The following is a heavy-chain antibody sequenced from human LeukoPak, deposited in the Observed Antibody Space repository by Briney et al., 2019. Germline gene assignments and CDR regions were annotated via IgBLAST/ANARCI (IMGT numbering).Heavy chain of an antibody. J-gene: IGHJ4*02. V-gene: IGHV1-8*03. CDR1: GYTFTSYD. Sequence: ASVKVSCKASGYTFTSYDINWVRQATGQGLEWMGWMNPNSGNTGYAQKFQGRVTITRNTSISTAYMELSSLRSKDTAVYYCARGFSGSYYVVDYWGQGTLVTVSS. CDR3: ARGFSGSYYVVDY. D-gene: IGHD1-26*01. CDR2: MNPNSGNT.